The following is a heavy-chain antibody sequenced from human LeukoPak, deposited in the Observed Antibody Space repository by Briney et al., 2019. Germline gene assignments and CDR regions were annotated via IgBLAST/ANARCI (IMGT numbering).Heavy chain of an antibody. Sequence: PGGSLRLSCAASGFTVSSNYMSWVRQAPGKGLELVSIIYSGGSTYYADSLKGRFSISRDNSKNTLYLHMNSLRAEDTAVYYCARAHKSWHYYFDYWGQGTRVSVSS. J-gene: IGHJ4*02. V-gene: IGHV3-66*01. CDR3: ARAHKSWHYYFDY. CDR2: IYSGGST. CDR1: GFTVSSNY. D-gene: IGHD6-13*01.